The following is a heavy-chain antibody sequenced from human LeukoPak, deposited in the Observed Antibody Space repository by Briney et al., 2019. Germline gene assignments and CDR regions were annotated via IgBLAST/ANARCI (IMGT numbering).Heavy chain of an antibody. CDR2: INHSGST. D-gene: IGHD5-24*01. Sequence: SETLSLTCAVYGGSFSGYYWSWIRQPPGKGLEWIGEINHSGSTNYNPSLKSRVTISVDTSKNQFSLKLSSVTAADTAVYYCARGLREVAVEDARDYWGQGTLVTVSS. J-gene: IGHJ4*02. CDR3: ARGLREVAVEDARDY. V-gene: IGHV4-34*01. CDR1: GGSFSGYY.